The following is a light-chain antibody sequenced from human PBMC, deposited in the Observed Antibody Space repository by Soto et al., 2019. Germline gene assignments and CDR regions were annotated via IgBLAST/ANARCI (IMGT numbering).Light chain of an antibody. V-gene: IGKV3-20*01. CDR2: DTS. Sequence: EIVLTQSPGTLSLSPGERATLSCRASQSVSSRYLAWYQQKPGQAPRLLIYDTSSRATGISDRFRGSGSGTDFTLTISRLEPEDFAVYYCQQNDSSPSWTFGQGTKVDIK. CDR3: QQNDSSPSWT. CDR1: QSVSSRY. J-gene: IGKJ1*01.